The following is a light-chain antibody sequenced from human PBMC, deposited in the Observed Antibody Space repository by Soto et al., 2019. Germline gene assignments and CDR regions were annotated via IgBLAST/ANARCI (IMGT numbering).Light chain of an antibody. CDR1: TGPVTTGHY. CDR3: LLTYSGARGV. V-gene: IGLV7-46*01. J-gene: IGLJ3*02. Sequence: QAVVTQEPSLTVSPGGTVTLTCGSSTGPVTTGHYVYWFQQKPGQAPKTLIYDTRKKHSWTPARFSGSFFRGKAALTLSGAQPEDEADYYCLLTYSGARGVFGGGTKLTVL. CDR2: DTR.